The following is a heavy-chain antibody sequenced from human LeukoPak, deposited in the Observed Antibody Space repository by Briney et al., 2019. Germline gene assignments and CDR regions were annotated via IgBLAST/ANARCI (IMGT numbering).Heavy chain of an antibody. J-gene: IGHJ6*02. Sequence: GESLKISCKGSGYSFTSYWIGWVRQMPGKGLEWMGIIYPGDSDTRYSPSFQGQVTISADKSISTAYLQWSSLKASDTAMYYCARPAAAGNYYYYGMGVWGQGTTVTVSS. CDR2: IYPGDSDT. CDR3: ARPAAAGNYYYYGMGV. V-gene: IGHV5-51*01. CDR1: GYSFTSYW. D-gene: IGHD6-13*01.